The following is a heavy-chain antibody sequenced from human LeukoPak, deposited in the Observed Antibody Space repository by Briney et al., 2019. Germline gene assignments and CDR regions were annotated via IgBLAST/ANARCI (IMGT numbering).Heavy chain of an antibody. CDR3: AREVVPAAIRVGYFDY. V-gene: IGHV1-2*04. CDR1: GYTFTGYY. Sequence: GASVKVSCKASGYTFTGYYMHWVRQAPGQGLEWMGWINPNSGGTNYAQKFQGWVTMTRDTSISTAYMELSRLRSDDTAVYYCAREVVPAAIRVGYFDYWGQGTLVTVSS. J-gene: IGHJ4*02. CDR2: INPNSGGT. D-gene: IGHD2-2*02.